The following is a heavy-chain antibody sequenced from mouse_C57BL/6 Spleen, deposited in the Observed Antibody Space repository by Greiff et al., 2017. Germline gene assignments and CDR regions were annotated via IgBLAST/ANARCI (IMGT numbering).Heavy chain of an antibody. CDR1: GYTFTSYW. Sequence: QVQLQQPGAELVKPGASVKVSCKASGYTFTSYWMHWVKQRPGQGLEWIGRIHPSDSATNYNPKFKGKATLPVDTSSSTAYMLLTGPTSEAAAVYCCAICTPLAMDYWGQGTSVTVSS. D-gene: IGHD5-1*01. J-gene: IGHJ4*01. CDR3: AICTPLAMDY. V-gene: IGHV1-74*01. CDR2: IHPSDSAT.